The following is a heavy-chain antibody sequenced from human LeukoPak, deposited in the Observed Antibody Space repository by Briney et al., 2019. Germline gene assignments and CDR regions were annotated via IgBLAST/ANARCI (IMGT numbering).Heavy chain of an antibody. J-gene: IGHJ4*02. CDR3: ASGFSGTSYYFYY. Sequence: QSGGSLRLXCAASGFTFSSYEMNWVRRAPGKRPEWISYISMGGNTMYYADSVKGRFTISRDNAKNSLYLQMHSLRVEDTAVYYCASGFSGTSYYFYYWGQGTLVSVSS. V-gene: IGHV3-48*03. CDR2: ISMGGNTM. D-gene: IGHD2-2*01. CDR1: GFTFSSYE.